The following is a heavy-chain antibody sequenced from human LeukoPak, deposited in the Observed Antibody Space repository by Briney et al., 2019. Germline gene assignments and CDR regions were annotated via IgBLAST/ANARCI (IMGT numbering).Heavy chain of an antibody. V-gene: IGHV1-46*01. D-gene: IGHD3-22*01. CDR3: ARDRNPTDHYDTSGYLNYFDY. CDR2: INPSGGST. J-gene: IGHJ4*02. Sequence: ASVKVSCKASGYTSTIHYMHWVRQAPGQGLEWMGIINPSGGSTSYAQKFQGRVTMTRATSTSTVYMELSSLRSEDTAVYYCARDRNPTDHYDTSGYLNYFDYWGQGTLVTVSS. CDR1: GYTSTIHY.